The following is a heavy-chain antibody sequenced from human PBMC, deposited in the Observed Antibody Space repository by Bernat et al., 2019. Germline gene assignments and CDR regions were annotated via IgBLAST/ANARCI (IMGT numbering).Heavy chain of an antibody. J-gene: IGHJ5*02. CDR2: IYYSGST. V-gene: IGHV4-39*01. D-gene: IGHD2-2*01. CDR3: VRHGVEDIVVVPAAVNWFEP. CDR1: GGSISSSSYY. Sequence: QLQLQESGPGLVKPSETLSLTCTVSGGSISSSSYYWGWIRQPPGKGLEWIGSIYYSGSTYYNPSLKSRVTISVDTSKNQFSLKLSSVTAADTAVYYCVRHGVEDIVVVPAAVNWFEPWGQGTLVTVSS.